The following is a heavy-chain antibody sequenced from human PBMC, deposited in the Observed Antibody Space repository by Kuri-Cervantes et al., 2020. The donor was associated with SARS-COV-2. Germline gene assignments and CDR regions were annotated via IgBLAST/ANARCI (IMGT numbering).Heavy chain of an antibody. CDR2: INPNSGGT. D-gene: IGHD3-10*01. CDR1: GYTFSGYY. J-gene: IGHJ4*02. V-gene: IGHV1-2*04. CDR3: ARDIGARDDY. Sequence: ASVKVSCKASGYTFSGYYIHWVRQAPGQGLEWMGWINPNSGGTNYTQNFQGCVTMTRDTSISTAYMELSSLRSEDTAVYYCARDIGARDDYWGQGTLVTVSS.